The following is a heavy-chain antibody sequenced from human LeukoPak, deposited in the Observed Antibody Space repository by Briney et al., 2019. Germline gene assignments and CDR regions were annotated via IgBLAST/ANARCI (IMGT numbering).Heavy chain of an antibody. D-gene: IGHD3-16*02. Sequence: GESLKISCKGSGYSFTSYWIGWVRQMPGKGLEWMGIIYPGDSDTRYSPSFQGQVTISADKSISTAYLQWSSLKASDTAMYYCARLGFQAPLLVVPVIRQPYYDYWGQGTLVTVSS. J-gene: IGHJ4*02. V-gene: IGHV5-51*01. CDR2: IYPGDSDT. CDR1: GYSFTSYW. CDR3: ARLGFQAPLLVVPVIRQPYYDY.